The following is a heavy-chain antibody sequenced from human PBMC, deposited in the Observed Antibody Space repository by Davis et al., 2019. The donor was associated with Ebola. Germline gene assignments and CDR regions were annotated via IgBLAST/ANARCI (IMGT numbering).Heavy chain of an antibody. CDR1: GFTVSSYD. J-gene: IGHJ4*02. CDR3: TRGRGGSSWELY. V-gene: IGHV3-13*04. Sequence: GESLKISCAASGFTVSSYDMHWVRQVTGKGLEWVSSLGPAGDTFYPDSVKGRFTISRDNSKDTVQLQMNSLRVEDTAVYYCTRGRGGSSWELYWGQGTLVTVSS. CDR2: LGPAGDT. D-gene: IGHD6-13*01.